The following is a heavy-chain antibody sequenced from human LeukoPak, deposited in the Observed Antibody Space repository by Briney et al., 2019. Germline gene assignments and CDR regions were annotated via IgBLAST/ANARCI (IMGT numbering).Heavy chain of an antibody. V-gene: IGHV4-59*01. CDR1: GGSISSCY. Sequence: PSETLSLTCTVSGGSISSCYCSWIRQFPGKGLEWIGYVYSSGSTDYNPPLQSRVTISQDTSKNQFSLRLSSVTAADTAVYYCARTPYYDVLISSLDMEVWGKGTTVTVSS. CDR3: ARTPYYDVLISSLDMEV. D-gene: IGHD3-9*01. J-gene: IGHJ6*03. CDR2: VYSSGST.